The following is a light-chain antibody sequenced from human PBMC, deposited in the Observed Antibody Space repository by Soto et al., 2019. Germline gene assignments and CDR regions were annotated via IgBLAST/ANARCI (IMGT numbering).Light chain of an antibody. CDR1: QSVSSNY. J-gene: IGKJ4*01. Sequence: EIVLTQSPGTLSLSPGERATLSCRASQSVSSNYLAWFQQKPGQAPRLLIYGGSSRATGSPDRFSGSGSAADFTLTISRLEPEDFAVYYCQQYGSSPLTFGGGTKVEIK. CDR2: GGS. CDR3: QQYGSSPLT. V-gene: IGKV3-20*01.